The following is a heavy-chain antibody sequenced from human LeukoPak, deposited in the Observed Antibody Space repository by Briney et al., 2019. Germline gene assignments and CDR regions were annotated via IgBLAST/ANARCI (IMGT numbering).Heavy chain of an antibody. CDR1: GFTVSSNY. V-gene: IGHV3-53*05. J-gene: IGHJ1*01. Sequence: GGSLRLSCAASGFTVSSNYMSWVRQAPGKGLEWVSVIYSGGSTYYADSVKGRFTISRDNSKNTLYLQMNSLRAEDTAVHYCARDASSSSWSNEYFQHWGQGTLVTVSS. D-gene: IGHD6-13*01. CDR3: ARDASSSSWSNEYFQH. CDR2: IYSGGST.